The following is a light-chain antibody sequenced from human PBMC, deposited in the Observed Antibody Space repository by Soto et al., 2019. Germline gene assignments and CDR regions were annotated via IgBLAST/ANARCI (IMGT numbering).Light chain of an antibody. CDR1: QSISIW. CDR2: KAS. CDR3: QHYNSFSVWT. V-gene: IGKV1-5*03. J-gene: IGKJ1*01. Sequence: DIQMTQSPSTLSASVGDRVTITCRASQSISIWLAWYQQKPGTAPNLLIYKASTLETGVPSRFSGSRSGTEFTLTISSLHPDDFGTYYCQHYNSFSVWTFGQGTNV.